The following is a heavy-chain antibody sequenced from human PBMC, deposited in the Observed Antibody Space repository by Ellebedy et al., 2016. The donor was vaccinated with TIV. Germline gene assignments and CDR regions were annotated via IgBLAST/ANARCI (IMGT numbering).Heavy chain of an antibody. Sequence: AASVKVSCKASSYTFTNYGPTWVRHAPGQGLEWMGWNSGYNGNTNYAQKLQGRVTMTTETSTSTAYMELRRLRSDDTAVYYCARGSFGYASYYFDYWGQGTLVTVSS. D-gene: IGHD5-12*01. V-gene: IGHV1-18*01. CDR2: NSGYNGNT. CDR3: ARGSFGYASYYFDY. J-gene: IGHJ4*02. CDR1: SYTFTNYG.